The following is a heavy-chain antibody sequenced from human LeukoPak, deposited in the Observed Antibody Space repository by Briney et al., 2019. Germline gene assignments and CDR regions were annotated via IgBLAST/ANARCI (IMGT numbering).Heavy chain of an antibody. CDR2: VYYTGNT. CDR3: ARHSVWFGEFNTPYYYGTDV. J-gene: IGHJ6*02. CDR1: GGSIGSYY. Sequence: PSETLSLTCTVSGGSIGSYYWSWIRQPPGKGLEWIGYVYYTGNTNYNPSLKSRVTISLDTSKSQFSLELSSVTAADTAIYYCARHSVWFGEFNTPYYYGTDVWGQGTTVTVSS. D-gene: IGHD3-10*01. V-gene: IGHV4-59*01.